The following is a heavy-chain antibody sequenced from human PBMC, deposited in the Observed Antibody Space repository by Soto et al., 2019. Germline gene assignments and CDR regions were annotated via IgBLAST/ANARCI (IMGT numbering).Heavy chain of an antibody. CDR3: VRGTDQNTHCYMDV. D-gene: IGHD2-2*01. CDR2: IRIKPRGYTT. J-gene: IGHJ6*03. Sequence: EVQLVESGGGLVQPGGSLRLSCAASGFTFSDHYMDWVRQAPGKGLEWIARIRIKPRGYTTEYAASVTGRFTISRDEYQKSLYLQMNSLKTEETAMYFCVRGTDQNTHCYMDVWGNGIMVTVSS. CDR1: GFTFSDHY. V-gene: IGHV3-72*01.